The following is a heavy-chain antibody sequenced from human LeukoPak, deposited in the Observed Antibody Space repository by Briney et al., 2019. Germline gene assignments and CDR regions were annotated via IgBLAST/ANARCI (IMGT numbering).Heavy chain of an antibody. CDR2: IYYSGST. CDR3: ARAGGDGYNLGLDY. D-gene: IGHD5-24*01. J-gene: IGHJ4*02. Sequence: SETLSLTCTVSGGSISRYYWRGLRQPPGKGREGIGYIYYSGSTNYNPSLKSPVTISVGTSKNQFSLKLSSVLAADTAVYYCARAGGDGYNLGLDYWGQGTLVTVSS. CDR1: GGSISRYY. V-gene: IGHV4-59*01.